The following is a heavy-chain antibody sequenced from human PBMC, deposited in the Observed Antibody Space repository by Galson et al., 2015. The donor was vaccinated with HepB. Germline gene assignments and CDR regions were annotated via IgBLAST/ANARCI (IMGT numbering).Heavy chain of an antibody. CDR3: ARDIPNSGTYSSVWGELDS. V-gene: IGHV1-3*01. CDR2: INAVNGNT. CDR1: GYTFNTFA. Sequence: SVKVSCKASGYTFNTFAIHWVRQAPGQRLEWMGWINAVNGNTKYSEKFQGRVTITRDTSASTGYMELRNLRSEDTAVYYCARDIPNSGTYSSVWGELDSWGQGTPITVSS. J-gene: IGHJ4*02. D-gene: IGHD1-26*01.